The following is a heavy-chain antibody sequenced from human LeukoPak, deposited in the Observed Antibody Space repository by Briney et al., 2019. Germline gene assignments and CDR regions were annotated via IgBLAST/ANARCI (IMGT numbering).Heavy chain of an antibody. Sequence: SVKVSCKASGGTFSSYAISWVRQAPGQGLEWMGGIIPIFGTANYAQKFQGRVTITADESTSTAYMELSSLRSEDTAVYYCARDADSSDSFEYWGQGTLVTVSS. CDR2: IIPIFGTA. J-gene: IGHJ4*02. V-gene: IGHV1-69*13. CDR3: ARDADSSDSFEY. D-gene: IGHD3-22*01. CDR1: GGTFSSYA.